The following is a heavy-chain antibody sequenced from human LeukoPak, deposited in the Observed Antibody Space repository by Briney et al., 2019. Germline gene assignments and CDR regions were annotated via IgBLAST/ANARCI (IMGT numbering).Heavy chain of an antibody. CDR2: IWHDGSNK. Sequence: PGRSLRLSCAASGFTFSSYGMHWVRQAPGKGLEWVAVIWHDGSNKYYADSVKGRFTISRDNSKNTLYLQMNSLRAEDTAVYYCAKCSTHYYDSSGYYYFDYWGQGTLVTVSS. D-gene: IGHD3-22*01. J-gene: IGHJ4*02. V-gene: IGHV3-33*06. CDR1: GFTFSSYG. CDR3: AKCSTHYYDSSGYYYFDY.